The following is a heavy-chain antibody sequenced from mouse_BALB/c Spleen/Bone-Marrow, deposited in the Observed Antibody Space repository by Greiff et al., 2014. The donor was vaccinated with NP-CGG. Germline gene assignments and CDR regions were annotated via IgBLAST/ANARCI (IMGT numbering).Heavy chain of an antibody. D-gene: IGHD3-1*01. CDR3: ARQLGLRWAMDY. CDR1: GFTFSSYT. V-gene: IGHV5-12-2*01. Sequence: EVQRVESGGGLVQPGGSLKLSCAASGFTFSSYTVSWVRQTPEKRLEWVAYISNGGGSTYCPDTVKGRFTISRDNAKNTLYLQMSSLKSEDTAMYYCARQLGLRWAMDYWGQGTSVTVSS. CDR2: ISNGGGST. J-gene: IGHJ4*01.